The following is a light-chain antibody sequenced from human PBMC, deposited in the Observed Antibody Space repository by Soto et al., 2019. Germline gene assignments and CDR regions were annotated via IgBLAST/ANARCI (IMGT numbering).Light chain of an antibody. V-gene: IGKV3-20*01. CDR1: QSVSSSY. CDR3: QQYGNSPQT. J-gene: IGKJ1*01. Sequence: EIVLTQSPGSLSLSPVERATLSCRASQSVSSSYLAWYQQKPGQAPRLLIYGASSRATGIPDRFSGSGSGTDFTLTISRLEPEDFAVYYCQQYGNSPQTFGQGTKVDI. CDR2: GAS.